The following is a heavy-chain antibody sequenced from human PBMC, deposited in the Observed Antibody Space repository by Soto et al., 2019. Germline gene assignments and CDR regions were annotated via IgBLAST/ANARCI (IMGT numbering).Heavy chain of an antibody. D-gene: IGHD1-20*01. J-gene: IGHJ4*01. CDR1: QISFSSYW. CDR2: INQDGSKK. Sequence: EEQLVESGGGLVQPGGSLKLSRVVSQISFSSYWMTWVRQAPGKGLECVANINQDGSKKYYEDSVKGRFTISRDNTKNSLYLHMNSLRAEDTAVYYCATDLNWPNYWGHGTLVAVSS. CDR3: ATDLNWPNY. V-gene: IGHV3-7*01.